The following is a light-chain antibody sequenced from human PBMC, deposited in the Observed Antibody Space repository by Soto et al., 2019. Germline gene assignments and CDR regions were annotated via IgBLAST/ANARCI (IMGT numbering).Light chain of an antibody. CDR2: EVS. CDR3: CSYTSTSTRL. V-gene: IGLV2-14*01. J-gene: IGLJ2*01. Sequence: QSALTQPASVSGSPGQSITICCTGTSSDVGSYDYVSWYQQHPGKVPKLIIYEVSNRPSGVSNRFSGSKSGNTASLTISGLQAEDEADYYCCSYTSTSTRLFGGGTKLTVL. CDR1: SSDVGSYDY.